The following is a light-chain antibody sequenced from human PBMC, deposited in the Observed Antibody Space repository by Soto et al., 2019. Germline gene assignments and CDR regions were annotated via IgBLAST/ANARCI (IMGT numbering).Light chain of an antibody. Sequence: QSELTQPSSVSGSPGQSVTISCTGTGNDVGAYNYVSWYQQHPGRPPKLMIYHVARWPSGVPDRFSGSKSGNTASLTISGLQAEDEADYFCCSYAGGYTYLFGTGTKV. CDR2: HVA. CDR3: CSYAGGYTYL. V-gene: IGLV2-11*01. CDR1: GNDVGAYNY. J-gene: IGLJ1*01.